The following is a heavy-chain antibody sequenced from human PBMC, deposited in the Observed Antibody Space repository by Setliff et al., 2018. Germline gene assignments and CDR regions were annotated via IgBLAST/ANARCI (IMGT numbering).Heavy chain of an antibody. V-gene: IGHV3-23*01. CDR3: AKHVLSSGWPNDAFDF. Sequence: LSLSCEASGFIFKNHALTWVRQVPGKGLEWVSAVSGGGDYTYYADSVKGRFTISRDNSKNTLYLQMNSLRAEDAAVYYCAKHVLSSGWPNDAFDFWGQGTMVTVSS. D-gene: IGHD6-25*01. CDR1: GFIFKNHA. CDR2: VSGGGDYT. J-gene: IGHJ3*01.